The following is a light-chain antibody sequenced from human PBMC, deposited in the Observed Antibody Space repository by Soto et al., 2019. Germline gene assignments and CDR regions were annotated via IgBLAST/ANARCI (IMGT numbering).Light chain of an antibody. J-gene: IGLJ1*01. CDR2: EGS. CDR3: CSYEGSSTLV. CDR1: SSDVGSYNL. Sequence: QSALTQPASVSGSPGQSITISCTGTSSDVGSYNLVSWYQQHPGKAPKLMIYEGSKRPSGVSNRFSGSKSGNTASLTISGLQAEDEADYYCCSYEGSSTLVFGTGTKLTVL. V-gene: IGLV2-23*01.